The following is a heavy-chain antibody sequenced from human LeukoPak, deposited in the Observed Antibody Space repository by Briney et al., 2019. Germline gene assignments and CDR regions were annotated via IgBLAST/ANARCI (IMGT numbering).Heavy chain of an antibody. Sequence: NPSETLSLTCTVSGGSMRNYYWSWIRQPAGRGLEWIGRINTSGSTKYNPSLKSRVTMSVGTSKNQFSLKLSSVTAADTAIYYCARESVHTYVVDNFFDPWGQGTVVTVSS. CDR1: GGSMRNYY. CDR3: ARESVHTYVVDNFFDP. J-gene: IGHJ5*02. CDR2: INTSGST. V-gene: IGHV4-4*07. D-gene: IGHD2-21*01.